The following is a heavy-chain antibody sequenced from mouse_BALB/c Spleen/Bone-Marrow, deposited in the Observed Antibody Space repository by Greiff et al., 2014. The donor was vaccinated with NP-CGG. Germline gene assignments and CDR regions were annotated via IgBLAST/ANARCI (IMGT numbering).Heavy chain of an antibody. V-gene: IGHV1-4*01. J-gene: IGHJ4*01. D-gene: IGHD2-10*02. Sequence: VQRVESGAELARPGASVKMSCKASGYTFTSYTMHWVKQRPGQGLEWIGYINPSNGYTNYNQKFKDKATLTADKSSSTAYMQLSSLTSEDSAVYYCAYGNYGYAMDYWGQGTSVTVSS. CDR2: INPSNGYT. CDR1: GYTFTSYT. CDR3: AYGNYGYAMDY.